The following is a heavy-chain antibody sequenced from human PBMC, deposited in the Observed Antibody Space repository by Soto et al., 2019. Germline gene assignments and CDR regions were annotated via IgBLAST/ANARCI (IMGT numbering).Heavy chain of an antibody. Sequence: ASVKVPCEASGYTFTGYYVNWAREAPGQGLEWMGSINPDNGVPNYAQKFQGRVTLPRDTSINTAYMELSRLTSDDTAMYYCARTDYLFSTLTYYFDYWGQGTLVTVSS. D-gene: IGHD3-16*01. CDR2: INPDNGVP. J-gene: IGHJ4*02. V-gene: IGHV1-2*02. CDR1: GYTFTGYY. CDR3: ARTDYLFSTLTYYFDY.